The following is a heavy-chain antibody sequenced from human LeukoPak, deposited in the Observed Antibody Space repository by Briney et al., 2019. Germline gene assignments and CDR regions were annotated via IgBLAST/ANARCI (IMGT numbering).Heavy chain of an antibody. Sequence: SQTLSLTCAISGDSVSSNSGTWNWIRQSPSRGLEWLGRTYYRSKWYNDYAVSVQSRITINPDTSKNHFSLQLSSVTPEDTVVYFCARGKSKRLDVWGQGTTATVSS. V-gene: IGHV6-1*01. CDR1: GDSVSSNSGT. J-gene: IGHJ6*02. D-gene: IGHD5/OR15-5a*01. CDR2: TYYRSKWYN. CDR3: ARGKSKRLDV.